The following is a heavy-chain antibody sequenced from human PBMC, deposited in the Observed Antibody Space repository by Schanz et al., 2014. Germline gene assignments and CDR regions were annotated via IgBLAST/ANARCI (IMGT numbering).Heavy chain of an antibody. CDR1: GGTFSSYT. CDR3: ARDRLECGAECYSVEVFEI. D-gene: IGHD2-21*01. CDR2: IIPVLAIA. V-gene: IGHV1-69*08. J-gene: IGHJ4*02. Sequence: QVQLVQSGAEVKKPGSSVKVSCTASGGTFSSYTISWIRQAPGQGLEWMVRIIPVLAIADYAQKFQGRVTMTIDPYTSTAYMELSGLRSEDTAVYYCARDRLECGAECYSVEVFEIWGQGTLVIVSS.